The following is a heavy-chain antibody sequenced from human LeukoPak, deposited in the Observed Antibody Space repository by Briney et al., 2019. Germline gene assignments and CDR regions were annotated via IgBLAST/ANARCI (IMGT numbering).Heavy chain of an antibody. CDR1: GFTFSSYW. D-gene: IGHD5-18*01. V-gene: IGHV3-21*01. CDR2: ISSSSSYI. J-gene: IGHJ4*02. CDR3: ARGEWIQLWSPPPVDY. Sequence: GGSLRLSCAASGFTFSSYWMSWVRQAPGRGLEWVSSISSSSSYIYYADSVKGRFTISRDNAKNSLYLQMNSLRAEDTAVYYCARGEWIQLWSPPPVDYWGQGTLVTVSS.